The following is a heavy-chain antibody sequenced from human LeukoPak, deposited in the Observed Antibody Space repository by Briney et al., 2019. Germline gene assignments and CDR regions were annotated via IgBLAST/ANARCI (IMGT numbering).Heavy chain of an antibody. Sequence: GGSLRLSCAASGFTFSSYAMSWVRQAPGKGLEWVSAISGSGGSTYYADSAKGRFTISRDNSKKTLDLQMNSLGAGDTAVYYCARGPLGRLRWLQVYGGEGTLVTVSS. D-gene: IGHD5-24*01. V-gene: IGHV3-23*01. J-gene: IGHJ4*02. CDR3: ARGPLGRLRWLQVY. CDR2: ISGSGGST. CDR1: GFTFSSYA.